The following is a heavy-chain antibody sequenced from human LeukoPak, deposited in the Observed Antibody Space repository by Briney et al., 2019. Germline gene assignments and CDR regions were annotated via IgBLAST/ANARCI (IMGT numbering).Heavy chain of an antibody. Sequence: GESLQISCQGSGSRFTSYWIGWVRPLPGKGLEWMGIIYPGDSDTRYSPSFQGQVTISADKSISTAYLKWSSLKASDTAMYYCARQVCISTSCYTGVFDYWGQGTLVTVSS. J-gene: IGHJ4*02. CDR3: ARQVCISTSCYTGVFDY. CDR2: IYPGDSDT. V-gene: IGHV5-51*01. D-gene: IGHD2-2*02. CDR1: GSRFTSYW.